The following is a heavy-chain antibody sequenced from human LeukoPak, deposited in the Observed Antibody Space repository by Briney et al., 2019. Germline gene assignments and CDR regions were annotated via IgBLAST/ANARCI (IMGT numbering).Heavy chain of an antibody. J-gene: IGHJ4*02. CDR2: IWYDGSNK. CDR3: ARYGSIAAAGTFDY. Sequence: GGSLRLSCAASGFTFSSYGMHWVRQAPGKGLEWVAVIWYDGSNKYYADSVKGRFTISRDNSKNTLYLQMNSLRAEDTAVYYCARYGSIAAAGTFDYWGQGTLVTVSS. D-gene: IGHD6-13*01. V-gene: IGHV3-33*01. CDR1: GFTFSSYG.